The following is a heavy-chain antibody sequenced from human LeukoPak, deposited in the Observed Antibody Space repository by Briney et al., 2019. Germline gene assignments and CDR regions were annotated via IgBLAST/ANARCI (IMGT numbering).Heavy chain of an antibody. J-gene: IGHJ6*02. D-gene: IGHD3-22*01. CDR3: ARENYDSSGYYFDYYYYGMDV. Sequence: SETLSLTCTVSGGSISSYYWSWIRQPGGKGLEWIGRIYTSGSTNYNPSLKSRVTMSVDTSKNQFSLKLSSVTAADTAVYYCARENYDSSGYYFDYYYYGMDVWGQGTTVTVSS. CDR2: IYTSGST. CDR1: GGSISSYY. V-gene: IGHV4-4*07.